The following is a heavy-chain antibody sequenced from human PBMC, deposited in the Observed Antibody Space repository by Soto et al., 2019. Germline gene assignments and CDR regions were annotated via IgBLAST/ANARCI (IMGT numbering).Heavy chain of an antibody. V-gene: IGHV1-18*04. Sequence: SVKVSCKASGYTFTSYGISWVRQAPGEEIQWMGWISAYNGNTNYAQKLQGRVTMTTDTSTSTAYMELRSLRSDDTAVYYCARIRVLSSGWYGRVYTSFDPWGQGTLVTVSS. CDR3: ARIRVLSSGWYGRVYTSFDP. J-gene: IGHJ5*02. CDR1: GYTFTSYG. CDR2: ISAYNGNT. D-gene: IGHD6-19*01.